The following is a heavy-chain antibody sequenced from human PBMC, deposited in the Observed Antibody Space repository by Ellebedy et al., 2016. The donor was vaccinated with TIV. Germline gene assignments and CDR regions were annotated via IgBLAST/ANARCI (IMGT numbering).Heavy chain of an antibody. D-gene: IGHD2/OR15-2a*01. CDR2: LSGPGDSA. J-gene: IGHJ6*03. CDR3: ARNVSVNTRHDYSYYYLDV. V-gene: IGHV3-23*01. Sequence: GGSLRLXCVAAGFTFSDYAMSWVRQAPGKGLECVSALSGPGDSAFYADSMKGRVTISRDNLKNTVYLEMDGLGAEDTAVYYCARNVSVNTRHDYSYYYLDVWGRGTTVIVSS. CDR1: GFTFSDYA.